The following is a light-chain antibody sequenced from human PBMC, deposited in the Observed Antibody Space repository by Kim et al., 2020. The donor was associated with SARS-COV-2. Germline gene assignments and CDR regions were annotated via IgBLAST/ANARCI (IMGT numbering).Light chain of an antibody. CDR1: QSIGSW. V-gene: IGKV1-5*03. CDR2: KAS. CDR3: QQYNRFSWT. J-gene: IGKJ1*01. Sequence: ASVGDRVTITCRASQSIGSWLVWYQQKPGRAPKVLMYKASSLDSGVPSRFSGSGSETEFTLTISRLQPDDFATYYCQQYNRFSWTFGRGTKVDIK.